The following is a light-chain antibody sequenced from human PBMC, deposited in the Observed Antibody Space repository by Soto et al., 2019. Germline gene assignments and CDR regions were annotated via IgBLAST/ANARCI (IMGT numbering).Light chain of an antibody. V-gene: IGKV3-15*01. CDR3: QQYNNWPWM. CDR2: GAS. CDR1: QSISDT. Sequence: EIVMTQSPVTLSVSPGGRATLSCRASQSISDTLAWYQQKPGQAPRLLIDGASTRAPRFPARFSCSGSGTDFTITVRILQSEDFAVYYCQQYNNWPWMFRQGPEVGIK. J-gene: IGKJ1*01.